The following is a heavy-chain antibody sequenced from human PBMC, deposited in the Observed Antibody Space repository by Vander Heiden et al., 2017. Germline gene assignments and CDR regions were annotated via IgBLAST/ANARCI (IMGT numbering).Heavy chain of an antibody. CDR2: IIPTFGPA. J-gene: IGHJ5*02. V-gene: IGHV1-69*01. CDR3: ARVGELGRFLESCFDP. D-gene: IGHD3-3*01. Sequence: SWVRQAPGHGLEWMGGIIPTFGPAHYAQKFQGRVTITADESTSTAYMALNRLRSGVTAVYSCARVGELGRFLESCFDPWGQGTLVTVSS.